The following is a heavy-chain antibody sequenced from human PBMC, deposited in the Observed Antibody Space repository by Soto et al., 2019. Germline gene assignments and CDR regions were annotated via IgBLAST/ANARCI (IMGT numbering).Heavy chain of an antibody. CDR1: GYKFINHY. CDR3: ARDSSASATSYSFDN. CDR2: INPNGGGT. D-gene: IGHD6-25*01. J-gene: IGHJ4*02. Sequence: GASVKVSCKASGYKFINHYMHWVRQAPGVGLEWMGIINPNGGGTDYAQKFQGRVTMTSDTSASTVHMELSSLTSEDTGVYFCARDSSASATSYSFDNWGQGTLVTVSS. V-gene: IGHV1-46*01.